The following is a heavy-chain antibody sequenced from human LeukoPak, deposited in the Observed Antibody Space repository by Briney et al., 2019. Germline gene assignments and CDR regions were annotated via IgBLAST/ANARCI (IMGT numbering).Heavy chain of an antibody. J-gene: IGHJ4*02. CDR1: GGTFSSYT. V-gene: IGHV1-69*02. CDR3: ARNAPGYCSGGSCYSGYYFDY. CDR2: IIPILGIA. D-gene: IGHD2-15*01. Sequence: VASVKVSCKASGGTFSSYTISWVRQVPGQGLEWMGRIIPILGIANYAQKFQGRVTITADKSTSTAYMELSSLRSEDTAVYYCARNAPGYCSGGSCYSGYYFDYWGQGTLVTVSS.